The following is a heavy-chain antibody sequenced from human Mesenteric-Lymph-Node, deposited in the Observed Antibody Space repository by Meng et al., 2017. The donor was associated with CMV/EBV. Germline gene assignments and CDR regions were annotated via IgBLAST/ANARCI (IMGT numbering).Heavy chain of an antibody. CDR3: ARGRYYFASGGYCSIDH. V-gene: IGHV1-2*02. D-gene: IGHD3-10*01. Sequence: ASVKVSCKASGYTFTDNYIHWVRQAPGQGLEWMGWINPDSGGTKYAQKFQGRLTMTRDTSIGTAYMELTSLRSDDTAVYSCARGRYYFASGGYCSIDHWGQGTLVTVSS. CDR2: INPDSGGT. CDR1: GYTFTDNY. J-gene: IGHJ4*02.